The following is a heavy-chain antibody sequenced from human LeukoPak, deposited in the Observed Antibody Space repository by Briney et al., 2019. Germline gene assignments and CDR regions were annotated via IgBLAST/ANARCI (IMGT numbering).Heavy chain of an antibody. CDR2: INPNSGGT. V-gene: IGHV1-2*02. CDR1: GYTFSGYY. D-gene: IGHD6-13*01. J-gene: IGHJ1*01. CDR3: ARGYPLSTTAAGTYFQH. Sequence: ASVKVSCKASGYTFSGYYMHWVRQAPGQGLEWMGWINPNSGGTNYAQKFQGRVTMTRDTSISTAYMELSRLGSDDTAVYYCARGYPLSTTAAGTYFQHWGQGTLVSVSS.